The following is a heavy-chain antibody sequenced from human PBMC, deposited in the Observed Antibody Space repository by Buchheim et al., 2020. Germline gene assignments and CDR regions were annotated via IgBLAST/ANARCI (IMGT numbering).Heavy chain of an antibody. D-gene: IGHD3-22*01. Sequence: EVQLVESGGGLVKPGGSLRLSCAASGFTFSSYSMNWVRQAPGKGLEWVSSISSSSSYIYYADSVKGRFTISRDNAKNSLYLQMNSLRAEDTAVYYCASISYDSSGYYYYYYGMDVWGQGTT. CDR1: GFTFSSYS. V-gene: IGHV3-21*01. CDR3: ASISYDSSGYYYYYYGMDV. J-gene: IGHJ6*02. CDR2: ISSSSSYI.